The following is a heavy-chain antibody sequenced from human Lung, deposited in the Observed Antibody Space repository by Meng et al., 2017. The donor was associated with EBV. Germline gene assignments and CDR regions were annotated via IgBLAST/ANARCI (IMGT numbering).Heavy chain of an antibody. CDR3: ARLSGTGWFDP. D-gene: IGHD1-7*01. CDR1: GFIFSNYN. J-gene: IGHJ5*02. CDR2: ISSGNSYI. V-gene: IGHV3-21*02. Sequence: EVQLVESGGGLVKPGESLRLSCAASGFIFSNYNMNWVRQAPGKGLEWVSSISSGNSYIYYADSVKGRFTISRDSAKNSLSLQMNSLRAEDTAVYYCARLSGTGWFDPWGQGTLVTVYS.